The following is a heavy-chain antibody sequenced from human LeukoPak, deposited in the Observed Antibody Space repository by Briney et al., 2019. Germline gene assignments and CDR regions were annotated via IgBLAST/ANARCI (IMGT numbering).Heavy chain of an antibody. CDR3: ARIRGFGADYYYYYMDV. CDR1: GFTFSSYR. D-gene: IGHD3-10*01. CDR2: IHHSGST. V-gene: IGHV4-4*02. J-gene: IGHJ6*03. Sequence: GSLRLSCAASGFTFSSYRMNWVRQAPGKGLEWIAEIHHSGSTNYNPSLKSRVTISVDKSKNQFSLKLSSVTAADTAAYYCARIRGFGADYYYYYMDVWGKGTTVTVSS.